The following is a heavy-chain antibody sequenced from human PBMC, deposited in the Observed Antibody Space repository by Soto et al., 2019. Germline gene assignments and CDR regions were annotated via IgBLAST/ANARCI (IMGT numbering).Heavy chain of an antibody. J-gene: IGHJ4*02. CDR1: GGTFSSYA. CDR2: IIPIFGTA. Sequence: QVQLVQSGAEVKKPGSSVKVSCKASGGTFSSYAISWVRQAPGQGLEWMGGIIPIFGTANYEQKFQGRVTITADDSTSTAYMELGRLRSEDTAVYYCARVATIYYFDYWGQGTLVTVSS. D-gene: IGHD5-12*01. V-gene: IGHV1-69*12. CDR3: ARVATIYYFDY.